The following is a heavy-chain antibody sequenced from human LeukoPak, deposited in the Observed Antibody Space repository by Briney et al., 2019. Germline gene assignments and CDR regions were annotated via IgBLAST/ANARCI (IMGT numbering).Heavy chain of an antibody. Sequence: SETLSLTCSVSGDSVSRSDSYWDWIRQPPGKGLEWIGTIYYSGRTYYSPSLKSRVTMSVDPPNNQFSLNLRSVTAADTALYYCARRRYYDSSGYLEWGQGTLLSVSS. CDR3: ARRRYYDSSGYLE. J-gene: IGHJ1*01. CDR1: GDSVSRSDSY. V-gene: IGHV4-39*01. CDR2: IYYSGRT. D-gene: IGHD3-22*01.